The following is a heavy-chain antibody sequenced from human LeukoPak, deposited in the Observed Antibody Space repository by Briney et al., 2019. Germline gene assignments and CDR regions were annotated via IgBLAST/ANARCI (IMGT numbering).Heavy chain of an antibody. Sequence: SETLSLTCAVYGGSFSGYYWSWIRQPPGKGLEWIGEINHSGSTNYNASLKSRVTVSVDTSKNQFSLKLSSVTAADTAVYYCARHEGMITFGGVIAPVYYFDYWGQGTLVTVSS. CDR1: GGSFSGYY. V-gene: IGHV4-34*01. J-gene: IGHJ4*02. D-gene: IGHD3-16*02. CDR3: ARHEGMITFGGVIAPVYYFDY. CDR2: INHSGST.